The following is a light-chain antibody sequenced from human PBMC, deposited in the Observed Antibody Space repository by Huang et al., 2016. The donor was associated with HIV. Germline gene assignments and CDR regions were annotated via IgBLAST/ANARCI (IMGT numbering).Light chain of an antibody. CDR3: QQYNNWPRGT. Sequence: EIVMTQSPATLSVSPGERATLSCRASQSVSSNLAWYQQTPGQDPRLLIHGSSTRAHGIPSRVSGSGSGTEFTLTISSLQSEDFAVYYCQQYNNWPRGTFGQGTKVEIK. CDR2: GSS. J-gene: IGKJ1*01. CDR1: QSVSSN. V-gene: IGKV3-15*01.